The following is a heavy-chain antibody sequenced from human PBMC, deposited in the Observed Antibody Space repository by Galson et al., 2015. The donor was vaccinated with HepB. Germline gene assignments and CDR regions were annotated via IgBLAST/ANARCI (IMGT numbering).Heavy chain of an antibody. CDR1: GFIVRSNY. CDR2: IYSGGGT. Sequence: SLRLSCAVSGFIVRSNYMSWVRQAPGKGLEWVSVIYSGGGTYYADSVKGRFTISRDNSKNTLYLQMNSLRAEDTAVYFCARGSPYHYDTSGYFPHFFDYWGQGTLVTVSS. V-gene: IGHV3-53*01. D-gene: IGHD3-22*01. CDR3: ARGSPYHYDTSGYFPHFFDY. J-gene: IGHJ4*02.